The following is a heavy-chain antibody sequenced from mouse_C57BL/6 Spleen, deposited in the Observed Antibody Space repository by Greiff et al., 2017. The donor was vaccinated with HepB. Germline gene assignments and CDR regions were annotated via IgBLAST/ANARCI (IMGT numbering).Heavy chain of an antibody. CDR1: GYAFSSHW. D-gene: IGHD2-12*01. V-gene: IGHV1-80*01. J-gene: IGHJ4*01. CDR3: ARRGGSDRRPPMDY. Sequence: QVQLQQSGAELVKPGASVKISCKASGYAFSSHWMNWVKQRPGKGLEWIGQIYPGDGDTKYNGKFKGKATLTAEKSSSTAYMQLSSLPSEDSAVYFGARRGGSDRRPPMDYWGRGTSVTVSS. CDR2: IYPGDGDT.